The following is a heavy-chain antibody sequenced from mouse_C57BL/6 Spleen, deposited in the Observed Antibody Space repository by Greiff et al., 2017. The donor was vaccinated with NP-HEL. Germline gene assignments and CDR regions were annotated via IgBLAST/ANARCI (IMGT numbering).Heavy chain of an antibody. Sequence: QVQLKQPGAELVKPGASVKVSCKASGYTFTSYWMHWVKQRPGQGLEWIGRIHPSDSDTNYNQKFKGKATLTVDKSSSTAYMQLSSLTSEDSAVYYCAIELPFYYAMDYWGQGTSVTVSS. CDR1: GYTFTSYW. V-gene: IGHV1-74*01. CDR3: AIELPFYYAMDY. J-gene: IGHJ4*01. D-gene: IGHD2-1*01. CDR2: IHPSDSDT.